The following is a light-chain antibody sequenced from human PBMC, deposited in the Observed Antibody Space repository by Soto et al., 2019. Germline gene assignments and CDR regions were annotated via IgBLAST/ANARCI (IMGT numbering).Light chain of an antibody. CDR2: ATS. CDR3: QVQGDSPRWT. V-gene: IGKV3-20*01. Sequence: EIVLTQSPGTLALSPGERATLSCRASQNIDSKYVAWHHQKPGQAPRLLIFATSKRATGIPDRFSGSGSGSDFTLTISRLEPEDFAVYYCQVQGDSPRWTFGQGTRVEIK. CDR1: QNIDSKY. J-gene: IGKJ1*01.